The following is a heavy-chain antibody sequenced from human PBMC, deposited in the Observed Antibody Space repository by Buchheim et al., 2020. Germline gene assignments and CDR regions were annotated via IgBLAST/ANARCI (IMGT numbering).Heavy chain of an antibody. CDR3: ARGPPRDFYYYYYYMDV. J-gene: IGHJ6*03. CDR2: INHSGST. CDR1: GGSFSGYY. Sequence: QVQLQQWGAGLLKPSETLSLTCAVYGGSFSGYYWSWIRQPPGKGLEWIGEINHSGSTNYNPSLKSRVTISVATSKNQFSLKLSSVTAADTAVYYCARGPPRDFYYYYYYMDVWGKGTT. D-gene: IGHD3/OR15-3a*01. V-gene: IGHV4-34*01.